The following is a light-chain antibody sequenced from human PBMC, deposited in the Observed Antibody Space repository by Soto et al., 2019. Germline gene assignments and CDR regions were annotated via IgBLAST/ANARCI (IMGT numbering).Light chain of an antibody. CDR1: SSDVGGYDY. J-gene: IGLJ1*01. Sequence: QSALTQPRSVSGSPGQSVTISCTGTSSDVGGYDYVSWYQQHPGKAPKLMIYDVTKRPSGVPDRFSDSRSGNTASLTISGLQAEDDADYYCCSYAGTYTFYVFGTGTKVTVL. CDR3: CSYAGTYTFYV. CDR2: DVT. V-gene: IGLV2-11*01.